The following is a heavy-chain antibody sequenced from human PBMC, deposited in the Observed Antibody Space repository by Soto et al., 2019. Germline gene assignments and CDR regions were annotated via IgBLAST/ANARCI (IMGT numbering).Heavy chain of an antibody. CDR1: GGYIRSYY. J-gene: IGHJ4*02. CDR3: ARGGLGYCISTSCYEKDY. V-gene: IGHV4-59*06. CDR2: IYYSGIT. D-gene: IGHD2-2*01. Sequence: PSETLSLTCTVSGGYIRSYYSSWNRQPPRKGLEWIGYIYYSGITYYNPFLKSRVTISVDTSKNQFSLKLSSVTAADTAVYYCARGGLGYCISTSCYEKDYWGQGTLVTVSS.